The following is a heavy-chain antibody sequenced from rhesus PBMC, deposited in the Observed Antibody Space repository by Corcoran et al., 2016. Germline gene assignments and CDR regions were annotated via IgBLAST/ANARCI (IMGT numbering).Heavy chain of an antibody. CDR3: ASSPGGVIIFDY. D-gene: IGHD3-34*01. V-gene: IGHV4S11*01. J-gene: IGHJ4*01. CDR1: GGSISSNY. Sequence: QVQLQESGPGLVQPLETLSLTCAVSGGSISSNYWSCIRHPPGKGLEWIGYIDGSGSSTNYNPALKSRVTLSVDTSKNQFSLKRSAVTAADTAVYYCASSPGGVIIFDYWGQGVLVTVSS. CDR2: IDGSGSST.